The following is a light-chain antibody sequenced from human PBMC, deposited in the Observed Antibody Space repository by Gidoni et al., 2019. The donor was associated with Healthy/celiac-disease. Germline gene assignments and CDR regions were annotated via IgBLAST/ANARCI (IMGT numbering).Light chain of an antibody. J-gene: IGKJ2*01. V-gene: IGKV3-20*01. CDR2: GAS. Sequence: EIVLTQSPGSLSLSPGERATLSCRASQSVSSSHLARYQQKPGQAPRLLIYGASSRATGIPDRFSGSGSGTDFTLAISSLEPEDFAVYYCQQYGSSLMYTFGQXTKLEIK. CDR1: QSVSSSH. CDR3: QQYGSSLMYT.